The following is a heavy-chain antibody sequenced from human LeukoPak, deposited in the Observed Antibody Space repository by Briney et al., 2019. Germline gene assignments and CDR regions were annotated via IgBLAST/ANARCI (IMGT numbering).Heavy chain of an antibody. CDR1: GFTFNTYA. J-gene: IGHJ4*02. CDR3: AREEWYYFDY. D-gene: IGHD3-3*01. V-gene: IGHV3-30-3*01. Sequence: GRSLRLSCVASGFTFNTYAIHWVRQAPGKGLEWVAVISYDGSNKYYEDSVKGRFTISRDNSKNTLYLQMNSLRAEDMAVYYCAREEWYYFDYWGQGTLVTVSS. CDR2: ISYDGSNK.